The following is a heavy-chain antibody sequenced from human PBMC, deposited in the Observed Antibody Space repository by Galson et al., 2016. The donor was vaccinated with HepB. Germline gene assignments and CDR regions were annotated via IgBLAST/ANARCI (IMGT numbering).Heavy chain of an antibody. V-gene: IGHV2-5*02. CDR3: TYGYCLPWTCPLHFQH. CDR1: GFSLNSSGVG. Sequence: PALVKPTQTLTLTCTFSGFSLNSSGVGVGWIRQPPGKAPEWLSLIYWDDDKRYSPSLKSRRTITKVPSRNQVVLTGTTMDPLDTATSYCTYGYCLPWTCPLHFQHWGQGALFTVSS. J-gene: IGHJ1*01. CDR2: IYWDDDK. D-gene: IGHD2-15*01.